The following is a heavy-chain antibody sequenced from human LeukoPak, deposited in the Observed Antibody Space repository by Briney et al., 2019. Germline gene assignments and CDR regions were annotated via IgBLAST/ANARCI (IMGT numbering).Heavy chain of an antibody. CDR3: ARDPSTLRFLEWLHDY. D-gene: IGHD3-3*01. V-gene: IGHV1-18*01. Sequence: GASVKVFCKASGYTFSSYGISWVRQAPGQGLEWMGWISAYNGNTNYAQKLQGRVTMTTDTSTSTAYMELRSLRSDDTAVYYCARDPSTLRFLEWLHDYWGQRTLVTVSS. CDR2: ISAYNGNT. CDR1: GYTFSSYG. J-gene: IGHJ4*02.